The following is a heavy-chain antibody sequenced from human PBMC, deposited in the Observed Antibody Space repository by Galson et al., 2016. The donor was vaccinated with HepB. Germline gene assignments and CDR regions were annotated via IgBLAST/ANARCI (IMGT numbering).Heavy chain of an antibody. D-gene: IGHD2/OR15-2a*01. CDR3: VRIEKLDWSFDL. CDR2: IMGDST. Sequence: GSLRLSCAAAGFNFNDYYMGWVRQAPGKGLEWVSCIMGDSTYRHYGDSVRGRFSVSRDNANNLLHLQMNSLRVEDTAVYFCVRIEKLDWSFDLWGRGTPVVVST. CDR1: GFNFNDYY. J-gene: IGHJ2*01. V-gene: IGHV3-11*06.